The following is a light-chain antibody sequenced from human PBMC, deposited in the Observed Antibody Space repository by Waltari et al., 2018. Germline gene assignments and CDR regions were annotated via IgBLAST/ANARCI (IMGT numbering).Light chain of an antibody. CDR3: SSYTSSSTLV. Sequence: QSALTQPPSVSGSPGQSVTISCTGTRSDVGGYNRVSWYQQPPGTAPKLIIYEVSELPSGVAVRVSGSKSDKTASLTISGLQAEDEADYYCSSYTSSSTLVFGGGTKLTVL. J-gene: IGLJ2*01. CDR1: RSDVGGYNR. V-gene: IGLV2-18*02. CDR2: EVS.